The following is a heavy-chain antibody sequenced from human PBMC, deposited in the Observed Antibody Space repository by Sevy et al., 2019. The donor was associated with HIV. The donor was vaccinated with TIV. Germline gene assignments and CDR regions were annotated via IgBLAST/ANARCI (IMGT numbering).Heavy chain of an antibody. V-gene: IGHV1-8*01. CDR1: GYTFTSYD. D-gene: IGHD5-18*01. J-gene: IGHJ4*02. CDR3: ARGVAAYSYDFLDY. Sequence: ASVKVSCKASGYTFTSYDINWVRQATGQGLEWMGWMNPNSGNTGYAQKFQGRVTMTRNTSISTAYMELSSLRSEDTAVYYCARGVAAYSYDFLDYWVQGTLVTVSS. CDR2: MNPNSGNT.